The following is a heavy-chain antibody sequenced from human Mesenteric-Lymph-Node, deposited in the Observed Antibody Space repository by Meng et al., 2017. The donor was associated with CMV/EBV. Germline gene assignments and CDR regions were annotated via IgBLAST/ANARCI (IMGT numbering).Heavy chain of an antibody. CDR1: GYIFSSYD. V-gene: IGHV1-2*02. CDR3: ARDRPIVVVPAAPSDKLYYYYYGMDV. D-gene: IGHD2-2*01. Sequence: ASVKVSCKASGYIFSSYDINWVRQATGQGLEWMGWINPNSGGTNYAQKFQGRVTMTRDTSISTAYMELSRLRSDDTAVYYCARDRPIVVVPAAPSDKLYYYYYGMDVWGQGTTVTVSS. J-gene: IGHJ6*02. CDR2: INPNSGGT.